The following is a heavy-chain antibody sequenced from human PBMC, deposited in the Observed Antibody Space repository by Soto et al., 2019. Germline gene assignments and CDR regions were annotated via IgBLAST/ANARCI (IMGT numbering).Heavy chain of an antibody. V-gene: IGHV3-74*01. J-gene: IGHJ3*01. CDR3: ARGDRGAFDL. D-gene: IGHD2-21*02. Sequence: EVQLVESEGGLVQPGGSLRLSCAASGFTFSYYWMHWVRQAPGQGLVWVSRIHSDGSSTTYADSVKGRFTISRDNAKNTLYMQMNRVRAEDSAVYYCARGDRGAFDLWGQGTMVTVSS. CDR1: GFTFSYYW. CDR2: IHSDGSST.